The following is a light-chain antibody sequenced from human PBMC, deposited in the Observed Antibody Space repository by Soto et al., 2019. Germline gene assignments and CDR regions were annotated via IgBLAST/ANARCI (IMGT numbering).Light chain of an antibody. CDR1: QSISSY. CDR3: RESYSSPWT. J-gene: IGKJ1*01. CDR2: AAS. Sequence: DIQMTQSPSPLSASVGDRVTITCRASQSISSYLNWYQQKPGKAPKLLIYAASSLQSGVPSRFSSGGSGTDFTLTISSLQPDDLATYFCRESYSSPWTFGQGTKVEI. V-gene: IGKV1-39*01.